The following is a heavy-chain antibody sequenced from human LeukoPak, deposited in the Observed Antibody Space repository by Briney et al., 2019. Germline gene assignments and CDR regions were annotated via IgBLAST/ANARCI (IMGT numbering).Heavy chain of an antibody. CDR3: ARKALGYRLGYGDY. CDR1: GFTFSSYW. Sequence: GSLRLSCAASGFTFSSYWMHWVRQAPGKGLVWVSRINSDGSSTSYADSVKGRYTISRDSSKDTLYLQMNSLRAEDTAVYFCARKALGYRLGYGDYWGQGTLVTVSS. J-gene: IGHJ4*02. CDR2: INSDGSST. D-gene: IGHD5-12*01. V-gene: IGHV3-74*01.